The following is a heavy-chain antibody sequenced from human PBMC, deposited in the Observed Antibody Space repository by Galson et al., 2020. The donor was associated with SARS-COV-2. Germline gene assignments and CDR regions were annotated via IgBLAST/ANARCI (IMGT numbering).Heavy chain of an antibody. D-gene: IGHD2-21*02. Sequence: GGSLRLSCAVSGFTFSSYAMSWVRQARGKGLEWVSAISGSGGSTYYADSVKGRFTISRDNSKNTLYLQMNSLRAEDTSVYYCAKDRVVTPIWFDPWGQGTLFTVSS. CDR2: ISGSGGST. V-gene: IGHV3-23*01. CDR1: GFTFSSYA. J-gene: IGHJ5*02. CDR3: AKDRVVTPIWFDP.